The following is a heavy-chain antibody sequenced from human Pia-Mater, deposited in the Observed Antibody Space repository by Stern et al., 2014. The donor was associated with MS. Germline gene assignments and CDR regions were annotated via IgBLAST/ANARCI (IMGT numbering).Heavy chain of an antibody. CDR2: INNNTGNP. V-gene: IGHV7-4-1*02. CDR3: ARPITGADHAFDY. Sequence: QVQLVQSGSEMRQPGASVKISCKASGYSFNRYAMEWVRQAPGLGLEWLGWINNNTGNPTYAQGFTGRLVFSLDTSVNTAYLQISSLKAEDTAVYYCARPITGADHAFDYWGQGTLVTVSS. CDR1: GYSFNRYA. D-gene: IGHD6-19*01. J-gene: IGHJ4*02.